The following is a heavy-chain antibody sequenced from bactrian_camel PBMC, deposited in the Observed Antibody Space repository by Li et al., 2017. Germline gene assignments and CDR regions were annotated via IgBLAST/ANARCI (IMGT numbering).Heavy chain of an antibody. CDR1: GFNFGSYA. D-gene: IGHD2*01. V-gene: IGHV3S31*01. Sequence: EVQLVESGGGSVQPGGSLRLSCAASGFNFGSYAMTWVRQPPGKGLEWLSVISPGGGSIFYADSVKGRFIISRDNAKGTLYLELNNLKTEDMAVYYCATGPGGSAFWQYWDYHHWGQGTQVTVSS. CDR3: ATGPGGSAFWQYWDYHH. CDR2: ISPGGGSI. J-gene: IGHJ4*01.